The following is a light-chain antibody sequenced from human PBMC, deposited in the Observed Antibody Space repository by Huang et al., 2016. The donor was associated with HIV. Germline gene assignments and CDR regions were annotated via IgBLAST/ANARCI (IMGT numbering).Light chain of an antibody. Sequence: IQLTQSPSSLSASVGDRGTITCRASQDINNNLAWYQQKLGKAPKLLIYTASTLQRGVPSRFSGNGTGTDFTLTISGLQPEDFATYYCQHLNNTFTFGPGTKVDIK. V-gene: IGKV1-9*01. CDR2: TAS. CDR1: QDINNN. J-gene: IGKJ3*01. CDR3: QHLNNTFT.